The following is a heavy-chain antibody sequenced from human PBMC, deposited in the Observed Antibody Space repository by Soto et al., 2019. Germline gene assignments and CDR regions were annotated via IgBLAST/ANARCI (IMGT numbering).Heavy chain of an antibody. Sequence: QLQLQESGPGLVKPSETLSLTCTVSGGSISSSSYYWGWIRQPPGKGLEWIGSIYYSGSTYYNPSLKSRVTISVDTSKNQFSLKLSSVTAADTAVYYCARQGQQLGDFDYWGQGTLVTVSS. CDR3: ARQGQQLGDFDY. D-gene: IGHD6-13*01. J-gene: IGHJ4*02. CDR2: IYYSGST. CDR1: GGSISSSSYY. V-gene: IGHV4-39*01.